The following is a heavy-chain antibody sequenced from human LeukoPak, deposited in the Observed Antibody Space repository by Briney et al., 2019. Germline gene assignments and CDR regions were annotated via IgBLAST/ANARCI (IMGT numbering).Heavy chain of an antibody. CDR2: ISSNGGST. D-gene: IGHD3-10*01. J-gene: IGHJ3*02. V-gene: IGHV3-64*04. CDR3: ARTMVRGIRWAFDI. Sequence: GGSLRLSCSASGFTFSSYAMHWVRQAPGKGLEYVSAISSNGGSTYYADSVKGRFTISRDNSKNTLYLQMNSLGAEDTAVYYCARTMVRGIRWAFDIWGQGTMVTVSS. CDR1: GFTFSSYA.